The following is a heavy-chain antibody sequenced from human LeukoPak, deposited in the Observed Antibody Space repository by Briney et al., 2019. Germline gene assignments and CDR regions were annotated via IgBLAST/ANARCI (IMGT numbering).Heavy chain of an antibody. CDR2: INQDGSEK. D-gene: IGHD6-19*01. CDR1: GFTFSSYW. Sequence: GGSLRLSCAASGFTFSSYWMSWVRQAPGKGLEWVANINQDGSEKYYVDSVKGRFTISRDNAKNSLYLQMNSLRAEDTAVYYCATGRQWLVRRYYYYGMDVWGKGTTVTVSS. J-gene: IGHJ6*04. CDR3: ATGRQWLVRRYYYYGMDV. V-gene: IGHV3-7*03.